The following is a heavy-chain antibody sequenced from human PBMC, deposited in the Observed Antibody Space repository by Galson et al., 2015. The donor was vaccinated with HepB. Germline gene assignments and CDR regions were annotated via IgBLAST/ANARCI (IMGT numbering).Heavy chain of an antibody. CDR1: GYTFTKYA. CDR2: INTNNGNP. V-gene: IGHV7-4-1*02. J-gene: IGHJ3*02. CDR3: ARVPLGAFDI. Sequence: SVKVSCKASGYTFTKYAMNWVRQAPGQGLEWMGWINTNNGNPTYVQGFTGRFVFSLDTSVSTAYLQISSLKAEDTAVYYCARVPLGAFDIWGQGTTVTVSS. D-gene: IGHD1-26*01.